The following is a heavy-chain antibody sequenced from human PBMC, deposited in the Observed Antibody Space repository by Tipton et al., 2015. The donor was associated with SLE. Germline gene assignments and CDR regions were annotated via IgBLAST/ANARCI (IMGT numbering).Heavy chain of an antibody. V-gene: IGHV1-18*04. J-gene: IGHJ4*02. CDR1: GYAFTDYL. D-gene: IGHD2-2*01. CDR2: ISGDNGNT. CDR3: ARAISQQYSTIWSDY. Sequence: QLVQSGAEVKRPGASVKVSCKASGYAFTDYLIHWVRQAPGQGLEWMGWISGDNGNTNYAQKFQDRVMLTTDKTTTTAYMDLMSLTSDDTAVYYCARAISQQYSTIWSDYWGQGTLVTVSS.